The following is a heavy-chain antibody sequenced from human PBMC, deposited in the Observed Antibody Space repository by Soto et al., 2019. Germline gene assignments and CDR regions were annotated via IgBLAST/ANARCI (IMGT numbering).Heavy chain of an antibody. J-gene: IGHJ4*02. CDR1: GFSVSSNY. Sequence: EVRLVESGGGLVQPGGSLRLSCAASGFSVSSNYMTWVRQAPGKGLEWVSLLYSGGATHYAASVKGRFTFSSDSSQNALCLQMNSLRIEDTATYYCVRGRYGSEIHWGQGTKVTVSS. CDR3: VRGRYGSEIH. CDR2: LYSGGAT. D-gene: IGHD3-10*01. V-gene: IGHV3-53*04.